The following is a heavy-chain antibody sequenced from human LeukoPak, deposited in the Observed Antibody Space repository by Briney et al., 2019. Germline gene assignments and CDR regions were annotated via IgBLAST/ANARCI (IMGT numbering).Heavy chain of an antibody. CDR3: ARGRGHYYDSNGYYNTY. CDR2: CSRSGSTT. J-gene: IGHJ4*02. D-gene: IGHD3-22*01. V-gene: IGHV3-48*03. CDR1: GFNFSSYE. Sequence: GGSLRLSCAATGFNFSSYEMNWVRQATGKGLEWIPYCSRSGSTTYYADSVKGRFTISRDNARNSPYLQMNSLRAEDTAVYYCARGRGHYYDSNGYYNTYWGQGTLVTVSS.